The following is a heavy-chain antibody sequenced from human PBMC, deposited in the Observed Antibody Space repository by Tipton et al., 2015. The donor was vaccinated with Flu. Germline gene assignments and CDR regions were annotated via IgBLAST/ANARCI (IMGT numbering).Heavy chain of an antibody. Sequence: GSLRLSCAASGFTVSSNYMSWVRQAPGKGLEWVSVIYSGGSTYYADSVKGRFTISRDNSKNTLYLQMNSLRAEDTAVYYCARDGGGHSGSYWINRGYFDLWGRGTLVTVSS. D-gene: IGHD1-26*01. CDR2: IYSGGST. V-gene: IGHV3-53*01. J-gene: IGHJ2*01. CDR1: GFTVSSNY. CDR3: ARDGGGHSGSYWINRGYFDL.